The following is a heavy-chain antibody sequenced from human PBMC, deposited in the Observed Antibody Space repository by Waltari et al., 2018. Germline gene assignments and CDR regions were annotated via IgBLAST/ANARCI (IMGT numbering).Heavy chain of an antibody. Sequence: QLPLQESGPGLVKPSATLSLTCPLSGGSISSSRYYCGWLRQPPGKGLEWIGSIYYSGSTYYNPSRKSRVTISVDTSKNQFSLKLSSVTAADTAVYYCARDLRGSSWYGGVDYWGQGTLVTVSS. J-gene: IGHJ4*02. CDR2: IYYSGST. V-gene: IGHV4-39*07. D-gene: IGHD6-13*01. CDR3: ARDLRGSSWYGGVDY. CDR1: GGSISSSRYY.